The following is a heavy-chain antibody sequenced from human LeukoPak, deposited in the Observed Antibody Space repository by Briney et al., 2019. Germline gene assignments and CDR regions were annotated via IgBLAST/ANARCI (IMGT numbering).Heavy chain of an antibody. D-gene: IGHD1-26*01. CDR1: GFTFSNYA. CDR3: AKEGTWDGNY. V-gene: IGHV3-23*01. J-gene: IGHJ4*02. CDR2: ISGSGGTT. Sequence: QPGGSLRLSCAASGFTFSNYAMSWVRQGPGKGLEWVSGISGSGGTTYYADSVKGRFTISRDNPKNTLYLQLNSLRTEDTAVYYCAKEGTWDGNYWGQGALVTVSS.